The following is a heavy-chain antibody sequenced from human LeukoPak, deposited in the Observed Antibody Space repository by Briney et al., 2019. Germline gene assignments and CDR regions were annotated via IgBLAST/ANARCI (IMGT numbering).Heavy chain of an antibody. CDR1: GFTFRNYA. D-gene: IGHD3-22*01. CDR3: AKGNNFYDSSGHYDF. V-gene: IGHV3-23*01. CDR2: ISGNNAYT. J-gene: IGHJ4*02. Sequence: GGSLRLSCAASGFTFRNYAMSWVRQAPGKGLEWVSFISGNNAYTFYADSVEGRFTISRDNSEKMLYLQMNSLRAEDTAIYYCAKGNNFYDSSGHYDFWGQGALVTVSS.